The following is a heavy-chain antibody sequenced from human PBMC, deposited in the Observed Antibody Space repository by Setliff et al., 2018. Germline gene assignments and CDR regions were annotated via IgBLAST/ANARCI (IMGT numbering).Heavy chain of an antibody. Sequence: GASVKVSCKASGYTFIDYGVSWVRQAPGQGLEWVGWISPYTGKTYLAPKFQDRITMTTDTSTSTAYLEFKSLRSDDTAIYYCSRLVRFCTKISCQRLLGDDYWGQGALVTVSS. D-gene: IGHD2-2*01. V-gene: IGHV1-18*01. J-gene: IGHJ4*02. CDR2: ISPYTGKT. CDR3: SRLVRFCTKISCQRLLGDDY. CDR1: GYTFIDYG.